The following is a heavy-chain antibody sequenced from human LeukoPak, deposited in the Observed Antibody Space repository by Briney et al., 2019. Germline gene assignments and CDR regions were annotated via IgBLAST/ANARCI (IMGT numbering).Heavy chain of an antibody. D-gene: IGHD3-22*01. CDR2: INPSGDST. V-gene: IGHV1-46*01. CDR1: GYTFIGYY. J-gene: IGHJ3*02. Sequence: VASVKVSCKASGYTFIGYYMHWVRQAPGQGLEWMGIINPSGDSTSSAQTFQGRVTMTRDMSTSTVYMALSSLRTEDTAVYYCARGRHSYESSDYYYEGDAFDIWGQGTMVTVSS. CDR3: ARGRHSYESSDYYYEGDAFDI.